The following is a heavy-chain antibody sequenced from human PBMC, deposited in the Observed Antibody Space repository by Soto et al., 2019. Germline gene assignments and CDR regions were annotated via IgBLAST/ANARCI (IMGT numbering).Heavy chain of an antibody. V-gene: IGHV1-24*01. CDR3: ATCSVAYYCDYPYYYYGMDV. Sequence: ASVKVSCKVSGYTLTELSMHWVRQAPGKGLEWMGGFDPEDGETIYAQKFQGRVTMTEDTSTDTAYMELSSLRSEDTAVYYCATCSVAYYCDYPYYYYGMDVWGQGTTVTVSS. CDR1: GYTLTELS. J-gene: IGHJ6*02. CDR2: FDPEDGET. D-gene: IGHD4-17*01.